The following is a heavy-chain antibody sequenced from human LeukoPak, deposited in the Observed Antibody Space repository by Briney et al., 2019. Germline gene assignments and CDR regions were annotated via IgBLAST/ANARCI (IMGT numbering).Heavy chain of an antibody. V-gene: IGHV5-51*01. D-gene: IGHD6-19*01. CDR3: ARQGGQRSSGWYPSYYYGMDV. CDR2: IYPCDSDT. CDR1: GYSLPSYW. Sequence: GRSLKISWKGSGYSLPSYWIGWVRKMLGKGLEWVGIIYPCDSDTRYSPSVQGQVTISADMSISTAYPQWSSLKASDTAMYYCARQGGQRSSGWYPSYYYGMDVWGQGTTVTVSS. J-gene: IGHJ6*02.